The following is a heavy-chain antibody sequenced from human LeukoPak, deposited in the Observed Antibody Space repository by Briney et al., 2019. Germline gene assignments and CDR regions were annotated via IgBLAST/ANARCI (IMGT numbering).Heavy chain of an antibody. CDR2: IYYTGST. CDR3: ARGLSYYDSSGYYKRKTRYFQH. J-gene: IGHJ1*01. Sequence: TSETLSLICTVSGGSISSYSWSWLRQPPGKGLEWIGYIYYTGSTNYNPSLKSRVTISVDTSKNQFSLKLSSVTAADTAVYYCARGLSYYDSSGYYKRKTRYFQHWGQGTLVTVSS. CDR1: GGSISSYS. V-gene: IGHV4-59*12. D-gene: IGHD3-22*01.